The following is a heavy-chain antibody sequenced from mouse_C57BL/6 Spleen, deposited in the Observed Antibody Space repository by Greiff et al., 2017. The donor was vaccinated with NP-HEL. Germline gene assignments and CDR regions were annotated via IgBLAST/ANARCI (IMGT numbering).Heavy chain of an antibody. J-gene: IGHJ3*01. CDR3: ARVPLFGY. CDR2: IDPSDCYT. V-gene: IGHV1-50*01. D-gene: IGHD5-1*01. Sequence: VQLHQPVAELVQPGASVKLSCKASGYTFTRYWLQWVKPRPGQGLEWIGEIDPSDCYTNYNQKFKGKATLTVDTSSSTAYMQLSSLTSEDSAVYYCARVPLFGYWGQGTLVTVSA. CDR1: GYTFTRYW.